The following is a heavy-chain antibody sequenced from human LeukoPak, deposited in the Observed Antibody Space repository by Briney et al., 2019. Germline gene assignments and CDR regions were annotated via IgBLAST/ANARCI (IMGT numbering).Heavy chain of an antibody. CDR1: GFTFRSYA. Sequence: QTGGSLRPSCAASGFTFRSYAMTWVRQAPGQGLEWVSLIRGSGTTYYADSVKGRFTISRDISKNTVYLEMNSPRGEDTAVYYCAKYNRIVVVPAAIAYWGQGNLVTASS. CDR2: IRGSGTT. D-gene: IGHD2-2*01. J-gene: IGHJ4*02. CDR3: AKYNRIVVVPAAIAY. V-gene: IGHV3-23*01.